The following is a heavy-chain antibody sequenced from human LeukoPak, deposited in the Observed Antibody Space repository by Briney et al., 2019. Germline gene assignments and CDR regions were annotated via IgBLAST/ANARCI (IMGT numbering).Heavy chain of an antibody. CDR2: IFHTGST. V-gene: IGHV4-30-2*01. Sequence: SETLSLTCAVSGGSISRGGYSWSWIRQPPGKGLEWIGYIFHTGSTYYNPYLKSRVSISVDRPKNQFSLQLSSVTAADTAVYFCARVQGGNFVDYWGQGTQVTVSS. CDR3: ARVQGGNFVDY. D-gene: IGHD3-10*01. CDR1: GGSISRGGYS. J-gene: IGHJ4*02.